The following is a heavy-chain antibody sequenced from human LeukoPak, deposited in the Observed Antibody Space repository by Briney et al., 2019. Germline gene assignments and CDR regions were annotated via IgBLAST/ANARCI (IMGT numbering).Heavy chain of an antibody. CDR3: ARELGSLGRVDY. CDR1: GGSISSYY. J-gene: IGHJ4*02. Sequence: KPSETLSLTCTVSGGSISSYYWSWIRQPAGKGLQWIGRIYTSGSTNYNPSLKSRVTISVDKSKNQFSLKLSSVTAADTAVYYCARELGSLGRVDYWGQGTLVTVSS. D-gene: IGHD7-27*01. CDR2: IYTSGST. V-gene: IGHV4-4*07.